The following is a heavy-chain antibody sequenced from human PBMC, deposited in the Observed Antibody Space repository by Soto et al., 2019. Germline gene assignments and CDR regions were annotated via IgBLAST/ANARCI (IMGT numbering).Heavy chain of an antibody. J-gene: IGHJ4*02. V-gene: IGHV3-30*18. CDR2: ISYDGSNK. Sequence: QVQLVESGGGVVQPGVSLRLSCAGSGFTFSSYGMDWVHQAPGKGLEWVAVISYDGSNKYYVDSVKGRFTISRDNSKNTLYLPMNSLRAEDTAVYYCAKDRMGAGIRGYFDYWGQGMLVTVSS. CDR3: AKDRMGAGIRGYFDY. CDR1: GFTFSSYG. D-gene: IGHD3-10*01.